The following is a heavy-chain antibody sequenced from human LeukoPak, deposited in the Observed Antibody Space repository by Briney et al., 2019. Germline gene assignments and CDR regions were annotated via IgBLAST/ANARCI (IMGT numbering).Heavy chain of an antibody. V-gene: IGHV1-18*01. D-gene: IGHD3-9*01. Sequence: ASVKFSCKASGYTFTSYGISWVRQAPGQGLEWMGWISAYNGNTNYAQKLQGRVTMTTDTSTSTAYMELRSLRSDDTAVYYCARDHYDILTGYYSNIDYWGQGTLVTVSS. CDR3: ARDHYDILTGYYSNIDY. CDR1: GYTFTSYG. J-gene: IGHJ4*02. CDR2: ISAYNGNT.